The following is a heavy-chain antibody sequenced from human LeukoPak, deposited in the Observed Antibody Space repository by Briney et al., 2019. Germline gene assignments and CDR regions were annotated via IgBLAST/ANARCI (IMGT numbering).Heavy chain of an antibody. Sequence: PSGTLSLTCAIYGGSFSGYYWSWIRQPPGKGLEWIGEINHSGSTNYNPSLKSRVTISVDTSKNQFSLKLSSVTAADTAVYYCARGRRPLIAAAFDYWGQGTLVTVSS. CDR3: ARGRRPLIAAAFDY. J-gene: IGHJ4*02. CDR1: GGSFSGYY. V-gene: IGHV4-34*01. CDR2: INHSGST. D-gene: IGHD6-13*01.